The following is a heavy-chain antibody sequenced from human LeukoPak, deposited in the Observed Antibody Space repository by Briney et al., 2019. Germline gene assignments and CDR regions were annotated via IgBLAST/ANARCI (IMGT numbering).Heavy chain of an antibody. Sequence: SETLSLTCTVSGGSISSSSYYWGWIRQPPGKGLEWIGSIYYSGSTYYNPSLKSRVTISVDTSKNRFSLKLSSVTAADTAVYYCAIAAAGRGWFDPWGQGTLVTVSS. D-gene: IGHD6-13*01. CDR1: GGSISSSSYY. V-gene: IGHV4-39*07. J-gene: IGHJ5*02. CDR3: AIAAAGRGWFDP. CDR2: IYYSGST.